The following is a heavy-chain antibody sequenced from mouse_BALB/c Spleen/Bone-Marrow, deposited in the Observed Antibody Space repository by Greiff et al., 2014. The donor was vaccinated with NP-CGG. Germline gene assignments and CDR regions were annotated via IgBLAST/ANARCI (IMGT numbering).Heavy chain of an antibody. Sequence: EVKVVESGGGLVQPGGSMKLSCVASGFTFSSHWMSWVRQSPEKGLEWVAEIRLKSDDYATHYAESVNGKFTISRDDSKGRLYLQMNSLRVEDTGVYYCTVNWETYWGQGTLVTVSA. J-gene: IGHJ3*01. D-gene: IGHD4-1*01. CDR1: GFTFSSHW. CDR2: IRLKSDDYAT. V-gene: IGHV6-6*02. CDR3: TVNWETY.